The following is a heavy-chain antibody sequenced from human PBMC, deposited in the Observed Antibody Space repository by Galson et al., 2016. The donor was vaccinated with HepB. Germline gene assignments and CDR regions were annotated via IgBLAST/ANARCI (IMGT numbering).Heavy chain of an antibody. J-gene: IGHJ4*02. CDR2: ISYNGGYR. V-gene: IGHV3-30*04. D-gene: IGHD3-16*01. CDR1: GFTFSTYD. Sequence: SLRLSCAASGFTFSTYDMHWVRQAPGNGLEWVTLISYNGGYRNYVDSVKGRFIISRDNGKNLLFLHMTNLRAEDTAMYYCARDDLGPGGYWGQGTRVTVFS. CDR3: ARDDLGPGGY.